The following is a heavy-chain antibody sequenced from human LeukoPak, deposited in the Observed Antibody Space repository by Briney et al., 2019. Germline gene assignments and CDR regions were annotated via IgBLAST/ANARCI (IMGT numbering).Heavy chain of an antibody. V-gene: IGHV3-23*01. J-gene: IGHJ4*02. CDR1: GFTFSSYV. CDR2: ISSSGGTT. CDR3: AGQRGYSYVTDY. Sequence: GGSLRLSCAASGFTFSSYVMSWVRQAPGKGLEWVSGISSSGGTTYYADSVEGRFAISRDNSKNTLYLQMNSLRAEDTAVYYCAGQRGYSYVTDYWGQGTLVTVSS. D-gene: IGHD5-18*01.